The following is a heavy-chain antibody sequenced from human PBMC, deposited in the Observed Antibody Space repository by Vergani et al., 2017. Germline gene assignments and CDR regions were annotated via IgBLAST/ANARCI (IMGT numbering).Heavy chain of an antibody. J-gene: IGHJ6*02. CDR1: GYLFTSYW. CDR2: IYPGDSDT. Sequence: EVQLVQSGAEVKKPGESLKISCKGSGYLFTSYWIAWVRQMPGKGLECMGIIYPGDSDTRYSPSFQGQVTISADKSISTAYLQWSSLKASDTAMYYCARVVTTSYYYYYSGMDVWGQGTTVTVSS. CDR3: ARVVTTSYYYYYSGMDV. D-gene: IGHD2-21*02. V-gene: IGHV5-51*01.